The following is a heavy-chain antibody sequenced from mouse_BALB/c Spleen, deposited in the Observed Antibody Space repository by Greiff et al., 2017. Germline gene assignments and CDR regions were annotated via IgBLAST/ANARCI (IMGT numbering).Heavy chain of an antibody. CDR2: INPSNGGT. CDR1: GYTFTSYY. D-gene: IGHD2-1*01. V-gene: IGHV1S81*02. Sequence: LVESGAELVKPGASVKLSCKASGYTFTSYYMYWVKQRPGQGLEWIGEINPSNGGTNFNEKFKSKATLTVDKSSSTAYMQLSSLTSEDSAVYYCTRDGYYGNYEGAYWGQGTLVTVSA. J-gene: IGHJ3*01. CDR3: TRDGYYGNYEGAY.